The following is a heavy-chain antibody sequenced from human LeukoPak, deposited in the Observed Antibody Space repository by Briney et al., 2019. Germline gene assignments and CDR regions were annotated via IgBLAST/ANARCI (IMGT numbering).Heavy chain of an antibody. CDR1: GFTFDDYA. J-gene: IGHJ5*02. Sequence: GRSLRLSCAASGFTFDDYAMHWVRQAPGKGLEWVSGISWNSGSIGYADSVKGRFTISRDNAKNSLYLQMNSLRAEDTALYYCTRGITAAGKENWFDPWGQGTLVTVSS. CDR2: ISWNSGSI. CDR3: TRGITAAGKENWFDP. V-gene: IGHV3-9*01. D-gene: IGHD6-13*01.